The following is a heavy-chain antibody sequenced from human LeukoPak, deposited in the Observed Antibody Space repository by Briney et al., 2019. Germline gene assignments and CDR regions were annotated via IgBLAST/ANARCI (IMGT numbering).Heavy chain of an antibody. D-gene: IGHD2-21*02. CDR3: ARDRDGDY. CDR1: GFTFGKYW. J-gene: IGHJ4*02. CDR2: IKLDGSEK. Sequence: GGSLRLSCVASGFTFGKYWMSWVRQAPGKGLEWVANIKLDGSEKNYVDSVKGRFTISRDNTKNSLYLQMNSLRVEDTAVFYCARDRDGDYWGQGTLVTVSS. V-gene: IGHV3-7*03.